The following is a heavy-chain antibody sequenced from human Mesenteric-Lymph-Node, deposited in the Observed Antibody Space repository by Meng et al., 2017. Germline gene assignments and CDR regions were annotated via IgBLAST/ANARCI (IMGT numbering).Heavy chain of an antibody. V-gene: IGHV3-23*01. CDR1: GFTFSDYA. CDR3: ARGPYSSGITHFDY. D-gene: IGHD6-19*01. Sequence: GESLKISCAATGFTFSDYAMTWVRQAPGKGLEWVSTLSGNDAGTYYAVSVKGRFTISRDNSKSTLYLQMNSLRAEDTAVYYCARGPYSSGITHFDYWGQGTLVTVSS. CDR2: LSGNDAGT. J-gene: IGHJ4*02.